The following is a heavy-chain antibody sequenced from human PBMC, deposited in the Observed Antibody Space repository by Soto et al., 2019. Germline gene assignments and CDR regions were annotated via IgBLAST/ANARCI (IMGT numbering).Heavy chain of an antibody. CDR2: INHSGST. V-gene: IGHV4-34*01. CDR1: GGSFSGYY. CDR3: ARKRRITMVRGVISYFDY. D-gene: IGHD3-10*01. Sequence: SETLSLTCAVYGGSFSGYYWSWIRQPPGKGLEWIGEINHSGSTNYNPSLKSRVTISVDTSKNQFSLKLSSVTAADTAVYYCARKRRITMVRGVISYFDYWGQGTLVTVSS. J-gene: IGHJ4*02.